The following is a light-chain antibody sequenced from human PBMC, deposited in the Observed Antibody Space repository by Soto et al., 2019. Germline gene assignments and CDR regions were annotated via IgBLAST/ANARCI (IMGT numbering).Light chain of an antibody. J-gene: IGKJ2*01. V-gene: IGKV1-5*01. Sequence: DIQMTQSPSTLSASVGDRVTITCRASQSISSWLAWYQQKPGKAPKLQIHDASSLESGVPSRFSGSGSGTEFTLTISSLQPDDFATYYCQQYNSYSYTFGQGTKLEIK. CDR1: QSISSW. CDR3: QQYNSYSYT. CDR2: DAS.